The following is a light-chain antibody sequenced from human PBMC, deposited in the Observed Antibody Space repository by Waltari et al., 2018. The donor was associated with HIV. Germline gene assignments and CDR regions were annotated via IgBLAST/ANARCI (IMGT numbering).Light chain of an antibody. CDR2: DAS. CDR1: QGVNNN. V-gene: IGKV3-11*01. CDR3: QQRSDWPRST. Sequence: EIMMTQSPATLSVSPGERVTLSCRASQGVNNNLAWYQQKPGQAPRLLIYDASSRATGIPARFSGSGSGTDFTLTISSLEPADFAVYYCQQRSDWPRSTFGGGTKVEIK. J-gene: IGKJ4*01.